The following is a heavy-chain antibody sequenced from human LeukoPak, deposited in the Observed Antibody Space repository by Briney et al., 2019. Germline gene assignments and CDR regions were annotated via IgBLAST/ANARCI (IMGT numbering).Heavy chain of an antibody. CDR1: GFTFSSYS. CDR2: ISSSSSYI. V-gene: IGHV3-21*04. CDR3: AKALGYYDSSGYLNFDS. Sequence: GGSLRLSCAASGFTFSSYSMNWVRQAPGKGLEWVSSISSSSSYIYYADSVKGRFTISRDNAKNSLYLQMNSLRAEDTAVYYCAKALGYYDSSGYLNFDSWGQGTLVTVSS. J-gene: IGHJ4*02. D-gene: IGHD3-22*01.